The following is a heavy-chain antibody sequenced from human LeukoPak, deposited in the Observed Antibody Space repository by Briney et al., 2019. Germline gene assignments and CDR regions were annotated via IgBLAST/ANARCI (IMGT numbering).Heavy chain of an antibody. J-gene: IGHJ4*02. V-gene: IGHV4-39*01. D-gene: IGHD4-23*01. CDR3: TRHHDYGDKIDY. CDR2: IYYSGST. Sequence: SETLSLTCTVSGGSISSSSYYWGWIRQPPGKGLEWIGSIYYSGSTYYSPSLKSRLTISGDTSKSQFSLKLTFVTAADTAVYYCTRHHDYGDKIDYWGQGTLVTVSS. CDR1: GGSISSSSYY.